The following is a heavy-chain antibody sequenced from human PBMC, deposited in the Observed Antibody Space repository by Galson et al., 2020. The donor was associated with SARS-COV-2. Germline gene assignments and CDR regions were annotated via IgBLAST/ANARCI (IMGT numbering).Heavy chain of an antibody. Sequence: GGSLRLSCAASGFTFSSYAMSWVRQAPGKGLEWVSAISGSGGSTYYADSVQGRFTISRDNSKNTLYLQMNSLRAEDTAVYYCAKDLIRYDILTGLDYWGQGTLVTVSS. CDR1: GFTFSSYA. V-gene: IGHV3-23*01. J-gene: IGHJ4*02. CDR2: ISGSGGST. D-gene: IGHD3-9*01. CDR3: AKDLIRYDILTGLDY.